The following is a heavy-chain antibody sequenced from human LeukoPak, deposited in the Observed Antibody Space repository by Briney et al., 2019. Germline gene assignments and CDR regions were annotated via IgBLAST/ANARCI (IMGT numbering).Heavy chain of an antibody. CDR3: ARALIAARPDSLFDY. CDR2: ISANSGAI. CDR1: GFTFSSYP. V-gene: IGHV3-48*04. D-gene: IGHD6-6*01. Sequence: GGSLRLSCAASGFTFSSYPMSWVRQAPGRGLEWVSVISANSGAIYYADSVKGRFTISRDNAKNSLYLQMGSLRPEDMAVYYCARALIAARPDSLFDYWGQGTLVTVSS. J-gene: IGHJ4*02.